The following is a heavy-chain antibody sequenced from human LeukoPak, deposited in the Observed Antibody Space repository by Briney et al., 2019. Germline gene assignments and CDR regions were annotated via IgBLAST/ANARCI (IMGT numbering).Heavy chain of an antibody. J-gene: IGHJ4*02. Sequence: GGSLRLSCAASGFTFSNSALSWVRQAPGKGLEWVSDISGSGGSTYYADSVKGRFTISRDNSKNTLYLQMNSLRAEDTAVYYCAKVGAVYFDYWGQGTLVTVSS. D-gene: IGHD6-19*01. CDR2: ISGSGGST. V-gene: IGHV3-23*01. CDR3: AKVGAVYFDY. CDR1: GFTFSNSA.